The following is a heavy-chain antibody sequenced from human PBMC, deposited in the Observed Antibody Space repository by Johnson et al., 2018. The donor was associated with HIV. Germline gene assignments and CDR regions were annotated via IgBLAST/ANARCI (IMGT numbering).Heavy chain of an antibody. Sequence: VQLVESGGGLVQPGRSLRLSCAASGFTFDDYAMHWVRQAPWKGLEWVSGISWNSGSIGYADSVKGRFTISRDNAKNSLYLQMNSLRAEDTAVYFCARVTKYYFDSSVDAFDIWGQGTVVTVSS. V-gene: IGHV3-9*01. CDR3: ARVTKYYFDSSVDAFDI. CDR2: ISWNSGSI. D-gene: IGHD3-22*01. J-gene: IGHJ3*02. CDR1: GFTFDDYA.